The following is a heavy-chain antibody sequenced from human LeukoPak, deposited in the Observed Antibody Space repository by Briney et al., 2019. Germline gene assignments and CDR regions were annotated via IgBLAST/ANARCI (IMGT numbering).Heavy chain of an antibody. Sequence: ASEKVSCKASGYTYTNNGISWVRQASGQGLEWMGWISAYNGNTNYAQMLQGRVTMTTDTSTSTAYMELRSLRSDDTAVYYCARVSVTYYYGSGTPHWFDPWGQGTLVTVSS. CDR1: GYTYTNNG. CDR2: ISAYNGNT. V-gene: IGHV1-18*01. J-gene: IGHJ5*02. D-gene: IGHD3-10*01. CDR3: ARVSVTYYYGSGTPHWFDP.